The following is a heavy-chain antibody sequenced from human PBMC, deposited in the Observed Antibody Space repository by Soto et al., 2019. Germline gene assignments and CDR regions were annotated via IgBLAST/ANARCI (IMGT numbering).Heavy chain of an antibody. CDR2: ISTYTGHT. Sequence: GASVKVSCKASGYTFSSYGISWVRQAPGQGLEWVGWISTYTGHTNYAQKLQDRVTMTTDTSTGTASMELRSLISDDTAVYYCTRDLGRHNGYYYGMDVWGQGTTVTVSS. D-gene: IGHD1-20*01. CDR3: TRDLGRHNGYYYGMDV. CDR1: GYTFSSYG. V-gene: IGHV1-18*04. J-gene: IGHJ6*02.